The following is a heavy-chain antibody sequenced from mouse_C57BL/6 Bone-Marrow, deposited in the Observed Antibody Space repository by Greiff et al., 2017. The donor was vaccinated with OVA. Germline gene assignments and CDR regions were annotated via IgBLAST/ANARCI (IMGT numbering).Heavy chain of an antibody. Sequence: VQVVESGAVLVKPGASVKMSCKASGYTFTTYPIEWMKQNHGKSLEWIGNFHPYNDDTKYNEKFKGKATLTVEKSSSTVYLELSRLTSDDSAVYYCARPGDYDGDWFAYWGQGTLVTVSA. D-gene: IGHD2-4*01. CDR3: ARPGDYDGDWFAY. CDR1: GYTFTTYP. CDR2: FHPYNDDT. J-gene: IGHJ3*01. V-gene: IGHV1-47*01.